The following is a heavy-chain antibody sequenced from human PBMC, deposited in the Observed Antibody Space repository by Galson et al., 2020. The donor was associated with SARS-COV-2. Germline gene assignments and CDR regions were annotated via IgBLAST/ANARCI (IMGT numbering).Heavy chain of an antibody. CDR1: GFTFSSYG. J-gene: IGHJ4*02. CDR3: AKDRYSSGSQLCDY. D-gene: IGHD6-19*01. CDR2: ISYDGSNK. Sequence: GGSLRLSCAASGFTFSSYGMHRVRQAPGKGLEWVAVISYDGSNKYYADSVKGRFTISRDNSKNTLYLQMNSLRAEDTAVYYCAKDRYSSGSQLCDYWGQGTLVTVSS. V-gene: IGHV3-30*18.